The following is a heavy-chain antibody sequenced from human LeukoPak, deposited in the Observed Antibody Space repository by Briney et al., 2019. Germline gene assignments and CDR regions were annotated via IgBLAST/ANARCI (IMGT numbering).Heavy chain of an antibody. CDR1: GGSISSYY. D-gene: IGHD4-17*01. Sequence: PSETLSLTCTVSGGSISSYYWSWIRQPPGKGLEWIGYIYYSGSTNYNPSLKSRVTISVDTSKNQFSLKLSSVTAADTAVYYCARAHGDYELGLLGYWGQGTLVTVSS. V-gene: IGHV4-59*01. CDR3: ARAHGDYELGLLGY. CDR2: IYYSGST. J-gene: IGHJ4*02.